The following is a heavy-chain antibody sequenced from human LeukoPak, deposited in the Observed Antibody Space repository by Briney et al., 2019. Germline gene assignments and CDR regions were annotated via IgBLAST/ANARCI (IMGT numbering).Heavy chain of an antibody. V-gene: IGHV3-23*01. CDR3: AKGPTGIRRGSSFDI. J-gene: IGHJ3*02. Sequence: PGGSLRLSCAASGSTFSSYAMSWVRQAPGKGLEWVSAISGSGGSTYYADSVKGRFTISRDNSKNTLYLQMNSLRAEDTAVYYCAKGPTGIRRGSSFDIWGQGTMVTVSS. D-gene: IGHD1-14*01. CDR1: GSTFSSYA. CDR2: ISGSGGST.